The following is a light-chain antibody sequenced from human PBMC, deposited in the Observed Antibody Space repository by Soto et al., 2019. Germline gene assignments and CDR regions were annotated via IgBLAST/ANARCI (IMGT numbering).Light chain of an antibody. CDR2: EVD. V-gene: IGLV2-23*02. CDR1: STDVGAYNL. CDR3: CPSAGSRIFV. Sequence: QSALTQPASVSGSPGQSISISCTGTSTDVGAYNLVSWYQQYPGKAPTLLLFEVDRRPSGVSSRFSGSKSGNTASLTISGLRAEDEAAYHCCPSAGSRIFVFGGGTKVTVL. J-gene: IGLJ3*02.